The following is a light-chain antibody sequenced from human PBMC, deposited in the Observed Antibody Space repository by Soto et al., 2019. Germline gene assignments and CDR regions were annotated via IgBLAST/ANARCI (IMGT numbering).Light chain of an antibody. CDR3: QQSHNSPRT. Sequence: ETLLTQSPGTLSLSPGERATLSCRASQSVGGSSLAWYQQRPGQAPRLLIYDTSNRATGIPDRFSGSGSGTDFTLTISRLEPEDFAVYYCQQSHNSPRTFGQGTKVEIK. CDR2: DTS. CDR1: QSVGGSS. V-gene: IGKV3-20*01. J-gene: IGKJ1*01.